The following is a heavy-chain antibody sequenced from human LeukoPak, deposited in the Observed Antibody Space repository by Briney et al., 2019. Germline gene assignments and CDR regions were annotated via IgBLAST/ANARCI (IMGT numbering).Heavy chain of an antibody. CDR1: GYSFTSYW. CDR3: ARSTGWKFFDS. Sequence: GESLKISCKDSGYSFTSYWIGWVRQMPGKGLEWMGIIYPDDSDTRYSPSFQGQVTISADKSISTAYLQRSSLKASDTAMYYCARSTGWKFFDSWGQGTLVTVSS. V-gene: IGHV5-51*01. J-gene: IGHJ4*02. D-gene: IGHD1-1*01. CDR2: IYPDDSDT.